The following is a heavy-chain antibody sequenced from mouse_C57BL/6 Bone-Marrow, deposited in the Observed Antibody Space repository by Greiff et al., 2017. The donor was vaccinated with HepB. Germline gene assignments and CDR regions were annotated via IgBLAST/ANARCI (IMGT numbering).Heavy chain of an antibody. Sequence: DVQLVESGGGLVKPGGSLKLSCAASGFTFSDYGMHWVRQAPEKGLEWVAYISSGSSTIYYADTVKGRFTISRDNAKNTLFLQMTSLRSEDTAMYYCARLYGYAWFAYWGQGTLVTVSA. J-gene: IGHJ3*01. CDR1: GFTFSDYG. CDR3: ARLYGYAWFAY. CDR2: ISSGSSTI. V-gene: IGHV5-17*01. D-gene: IGHD2-2*01.